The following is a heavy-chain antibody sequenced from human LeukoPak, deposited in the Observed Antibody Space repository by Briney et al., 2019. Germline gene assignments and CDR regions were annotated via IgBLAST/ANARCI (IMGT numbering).Heavy chain of an antibody. CDR1: GYTFTSYD. CDR3: ASISKVGATIDY. Sequence: GASVKVSCKASGYTFTSYDINWVRQATGQGLEWMGWMNPNSGNTGYAQKFQGRVTMIRNTSVSTAYMELSSLRSEDTAVYYCASISKVGATIDYWGQGTLVTVSS. V-gene: IGHV1-8*01. CDR2: MNPNSGNT. D-gene: IGHD1-26*01. J-gene: IGHJ4*02.